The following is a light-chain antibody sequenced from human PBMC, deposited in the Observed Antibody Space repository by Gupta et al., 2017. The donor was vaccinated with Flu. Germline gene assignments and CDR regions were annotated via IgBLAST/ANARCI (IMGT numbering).Light chain of an antibody. CDR1: QGISTH. CDR2: AAS. J-gene: IGKJ1*01. CDR3: QHYHSAPQT. Sequence: DIQMTQSPSSLSASVGDRVTISCRASQGISTHLAWYQQKSGKVPSLLIYAASTLQSGVPSRFSGSGSGTDFTLAISSLQPEDFATYFCQHYHSAPQTFGQGTKVEVK. V-gene: IGKV1-27*01.